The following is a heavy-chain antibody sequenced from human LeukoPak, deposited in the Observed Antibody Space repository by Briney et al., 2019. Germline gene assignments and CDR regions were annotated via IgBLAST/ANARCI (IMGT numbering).Heavy chain of an antibody. D-gene: IGHD6-13*01. J-gene: IGHJ4*02. CDR3: ARSLSSRRRYSSSWQYFDY. V-gene: IGHV1-18*01. Sequence: ASVKVSCKASGYTFTSYGISWVRQAPGQGLEWMGWISAYNGNTNYAQKLQGRVTMTTDTSTSTAYMELRSLRSEDTAVYYCARSLSSRRRYSSSWQYFDYWGQGTLVTVSS. CDR2: ISAYNGNT. CDR1: GYTFTSYG.